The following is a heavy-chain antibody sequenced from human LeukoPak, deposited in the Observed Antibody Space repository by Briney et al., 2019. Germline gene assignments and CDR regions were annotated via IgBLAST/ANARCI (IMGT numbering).Heavy chain of an antibody. V-gene: IGHV3-48*04. CDR2: ISSSSSTI. CDR1: GFTFSSYS. J-gene: IGHJ5*02. CDR3: ARETSTLYSSGWYWFDP. D-gene: IGHD6-19*01. Sequence: GGSLRLSCAASGFTFSSYSMNWVRQAPGKGLEWVSYISSSSSTIYYADSVKGRFTISRDNAKNSLYLQMNSLRAGDTAVYYCARETSTLYSSGWYWFDPWGQGTLVTVSS.